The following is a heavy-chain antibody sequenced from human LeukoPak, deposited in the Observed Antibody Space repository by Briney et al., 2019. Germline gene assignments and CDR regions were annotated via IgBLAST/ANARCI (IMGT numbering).Heavy chain of an antibody. D-gene: IGHD6-25*01. V-gene: IGHV3-30*18. CDR2: ISYDGSNK. J-gene: IGHJ3*02. CDR1: GFTFSSYA. CDR3: AKDIDAAGSDI. Sequence: GGSLRLSCAASGFTFSSYAMHWVRQAPGKGLEWVAVISYDGSNKYYADSVKGRFTISRDNSKNTLYLQMNSLRAEDTAVYYCAKDIDAAGSDIWGQGTMVTVSS.